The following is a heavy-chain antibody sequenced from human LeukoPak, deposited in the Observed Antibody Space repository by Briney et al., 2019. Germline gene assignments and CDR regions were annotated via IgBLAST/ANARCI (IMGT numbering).Heavy chain of an antibody. CDR3: AKGGVWFGDRGH. CDR2: ISGSGDNT. Sequence: GGSRRLSCAASGFTFSSYAMSRVRQAPGKGLEWVSGISGSGDNTYYADSVKGRFTISRDNSKNTLYLQMNSLRAEDTAVYYCAKGGVWFGDRGHWGQGTLVTVSS. D-gene: IGHD3-10*01. J-gene: IGHJ4*02. V-gene: IGHV3-23*01. CDR1: GFTFSSYA.